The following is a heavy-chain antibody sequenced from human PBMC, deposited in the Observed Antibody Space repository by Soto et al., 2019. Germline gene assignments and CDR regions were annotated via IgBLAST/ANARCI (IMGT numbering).Heavy chain of an antibody. Sequence: ASVKVSCKASRYTFTSYDINWVRQATGQGLEWMGWMNPNSGNTGYAQKFQGRVTMTRNTSISTAYMELSSLRSEDTAVYYCARGSPYYDFWSGYWFDPWGQGTLVTVSS. V-gene: IGHV1-8*01. D-gene: IGHD3-3*01. CDR2: MNPNSGNT. CDR3: ARGSPYYDFWSGYWFDP. J-gene: IGHJ5*02. CDR1: RYTFTSYD.